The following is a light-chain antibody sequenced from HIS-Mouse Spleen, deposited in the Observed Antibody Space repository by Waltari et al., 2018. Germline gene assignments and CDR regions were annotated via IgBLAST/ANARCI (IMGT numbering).Light chain of an antibody. CDR3: CSYAGSSTVV. CDR1: SSDVGRYNL. J-gene: IGLJ2*01. Sequence: QSALTQPASVSGSPGQSIPISCTGPSSDVGRYNLVPWYQQHPGKAPKLMIYEGSKRPSGVSNRFSGSKSGNTASLTISGLQAEDEADYYCCSYAGSSTVVFGGGTKLTVL. CDR2: EGS. V-gene: IGLV2-23*01.